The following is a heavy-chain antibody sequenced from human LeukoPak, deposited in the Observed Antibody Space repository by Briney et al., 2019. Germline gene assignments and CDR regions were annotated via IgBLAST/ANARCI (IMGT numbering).Heavy chain of an antibody. CDR2: ISYDGSNK. V-gene: IGHV3-30*01. CDR3: ARTGSGYSPKDAVFGY. CDR1: GFTFSSYA. Sequence: GGSLSLSCAASGFTFSSYATHWVRQAPGKGLEGVAVISYDGSNKYYAESVKGRFTISRDNSKDTLYLQMNSLRAEDTAVYYCARTGSGYSPKDAVFGYWGQGTLVTVSS. J-gene: IGHJ4*02. D-gene: IGHD3-3*01.